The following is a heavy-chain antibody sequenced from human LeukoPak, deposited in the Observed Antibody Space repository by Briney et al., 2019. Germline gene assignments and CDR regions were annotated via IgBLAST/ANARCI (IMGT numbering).Heavy chain of an antibody. Sequence: ASVKVSCKASGYTFTGYYMHWVRQAPGQGLEWMGWINPNSGGTNYAQKFQGRVTMTRDTSISTAYMELSRLRSDDTAVYYCARDVGLRLHNWFDPWGQGTLVTVSS. CDR3: ARDVGLRLHNWFDP. CDR2: INPNSGGT. CDR1: GYTFTGYY. D-gene: IGHD2-21*02. J-gene: IGHJ5*02. V-gene: IGHV1-2*02.